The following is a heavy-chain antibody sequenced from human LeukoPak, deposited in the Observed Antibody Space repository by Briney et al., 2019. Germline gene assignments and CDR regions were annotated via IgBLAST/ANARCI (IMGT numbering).Heavy chain of an antibody. V-gene: IGHV1-69*01. CDR2: IIPIFGTA. Sequence: SVKVSCKASGGTFSSYAISWVRQAPGQGLEWMGGIIPIFGTANYAQKFQGRVTITADESTSTAYMELSSLRSEDTAVYYCARGIAVAGPTGANWFDPWGREPWSPSPQ. J-gene: IGHJ5*02. CDR3: ARGIAVAGPTGANWFDP. CDR1: GGTFSSYA. D-gene: IGHD6-19*01.